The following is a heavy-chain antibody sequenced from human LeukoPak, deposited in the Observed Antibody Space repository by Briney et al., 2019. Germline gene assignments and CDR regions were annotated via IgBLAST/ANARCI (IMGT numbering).Heavy chain of an antibody. CDR1: GFTFSSYG. J-gene: IGHJ6*02. CDR3: AKDRGAGAGMDV. V-gene: IGHV3-30*18. D-gene: IGHD3-10*01. Sequence: GGSLRLSCAASGFTFSSYGMHWVRQAPGRGLEWVAVISYDGSNKYYADSVKGRFTISRDNSKNTLYLQMNSLRAEDTAVYYCAKDRGAGAGMDVWGQGTTVTVSS. CDR2: ISYDGSNK.